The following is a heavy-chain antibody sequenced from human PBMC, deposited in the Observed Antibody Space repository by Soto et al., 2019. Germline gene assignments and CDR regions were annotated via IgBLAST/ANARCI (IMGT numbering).Heavy chain of an antibody. V-gene: IGHV4-59*01. J-gene: IGHJ6*02. CDR3: ARVPLGYCSSTSCPGGYYYYGMDG. D-gene: IGHD2-2*01. CDR2: IYYSGST. CDR1: GGSISSYY. Sequence: SGTLALTCTVSGGSISSYYWSWIRQPPGKGLEWIGYIYYSGSTNYNPSLKSRVTISVDTSKNQFSLKLSSVTAADTAVYYCARVPLGYCSSTSCPGGYYYYGMDGWGQGTTVTVYS.